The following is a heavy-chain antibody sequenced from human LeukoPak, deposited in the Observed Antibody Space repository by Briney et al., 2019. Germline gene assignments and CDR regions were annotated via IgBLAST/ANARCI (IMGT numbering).Heavy chain of an antibody. CDR1: GFTFSSYV. Sequence: GGSLRLSCAASGFTFSSYVMSWVRQAPGKGLEWVSRIASDGNNRDYADSVKGRFTISRDNAKNTLYLQMNSLRVEDTAVYYCARGRPHGNDYWGQGTLVTVSS. CDR3: ARGRPHGNDY. J-gene: IGHJ4*02. CDR2: IASDGNNR. D-gene: IGHD4-23*01. V-gene: IGHV3-74*01.